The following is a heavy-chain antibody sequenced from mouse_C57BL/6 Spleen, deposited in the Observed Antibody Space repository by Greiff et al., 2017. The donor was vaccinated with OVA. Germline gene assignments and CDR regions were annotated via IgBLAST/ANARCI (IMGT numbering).Heavy chain of an antibody. CDR2: ISYDGSN. CDR1: GYSITSGYY. CDR3: ARAPYYGSSFYFDY. Sequence: DVKLQESGPGLVKPSQSLSLTCSVTGYSITSGYYWNWIRQFPGNKLEWMGYISYDGSNNYNPSLKNRISITRDTSKNQFFLKLNSVTTEDTATYYCARAPYYGSSFYFDYWGQGTTLTVSS. D-gene: IGHD1-1*01. V-gene: IGHV3-6*01. J-gene: IGHJ2*01.